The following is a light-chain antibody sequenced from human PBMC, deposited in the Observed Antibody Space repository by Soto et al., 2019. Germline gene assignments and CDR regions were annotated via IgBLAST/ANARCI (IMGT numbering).Light chain of an antibody. CDR2: DAS. Sequence: IAMTQSSGTLSVPPGESATLSCRASQSVSRNLAWYLKQPGQAPRLIXYDASTRATDIPARFSGSGCGTELSLPISSLQPEDFAAYYCQQYNNWPPWTFGQGTKVDIK. V-gene: IGKV3-15*01. J-gene: IGKJ1*01. CDR3: QQYNNWPPWT. CDR1: QSVSRN.